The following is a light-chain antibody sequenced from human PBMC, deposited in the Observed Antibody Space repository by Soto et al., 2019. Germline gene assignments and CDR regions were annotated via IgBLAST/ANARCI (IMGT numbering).Light chain of an antibody. CDR1: QSVSSN. Sequence: EIVMTQSPATLSVSPGERATLSCRASQSVSSNLAWYQQKPGQAPRLLIYCASTRATGIPARFSGSGSGTEFTITISSLQSEDFAVYYCQQYNNWPPTFGQGTRLEIK. V-gene: IGKV3-15*01. CDR2: CAS. J-gene: IGKJ5*01. CDR3: QQYNNWPPT.